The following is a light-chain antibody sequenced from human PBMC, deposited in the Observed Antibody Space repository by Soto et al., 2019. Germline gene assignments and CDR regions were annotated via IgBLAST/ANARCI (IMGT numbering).Light chain of an antibody. V-gene: IGLV1-44*01. CDR2: SNS. J-gene: IGLJ3*02. CDR3: AAWDDSLDGVV. CDR1: TSNIGSNT. Sequence: QSALTQPPSASGTPGQRVTISCSGSTSNIGSNTVNWYQHLPGTAPKLLIYSNSQRPSGVPDRFSGSKSGTSASLAISGVQSEDEADYYCAAWDDSLDGVVFGGGTKLTVL.